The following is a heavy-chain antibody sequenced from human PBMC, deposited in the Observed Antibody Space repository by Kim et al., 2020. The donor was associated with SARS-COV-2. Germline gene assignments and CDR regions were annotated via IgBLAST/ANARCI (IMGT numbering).Heavy chain of an antibody. D-gene: IGHD2-2*03. CDR1: GFTFSSYG. CDR3: AKDGYCSSTSCFDY. CDR2: ISYDGSNK. Sequence: GGSLRLSCAASGFTFSSYGMHWVRQAPGKGLEWVAVISYDGSNKYYADSVKGRFTISRDNSKNTLYLQMNSLRAEDTAVYYCAKDGYCSSTSCFDYWGQGTLGAVSS. J-gene: IGHJ4*02. V-gene: IGHV3-30*18.